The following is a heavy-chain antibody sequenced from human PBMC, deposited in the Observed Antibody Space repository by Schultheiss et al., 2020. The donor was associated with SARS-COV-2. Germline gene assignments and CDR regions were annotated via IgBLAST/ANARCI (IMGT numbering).Heavy chain of an antibody. CDR2: INHSGST. J-gene: IGHJ4*02. CDR3: ARELAAVAGYFDY. V-gene: IGHV4-34*01. Sequence: SETLSLTCAVSGGSLSGFYWNWIRQSSGKGLEWIGEINHSGSTNYNPSLKSRVTISVDKSKNQFSLKLSSVTAADTAVYYCARELAAVAGYFDYWGQGILVTVSS. D-gene: IGHD6-19*01. CDR1: GGSLSGFY.